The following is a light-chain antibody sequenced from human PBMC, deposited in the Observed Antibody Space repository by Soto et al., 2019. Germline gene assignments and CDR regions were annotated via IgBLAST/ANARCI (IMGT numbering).Light chain of an antibody. V-gene: IGKV1-5*03. CDR2: KAS. J-gene: IGKJ1*01. CDR3: QPYNSYPWK. Sequence: DIQMTQSPSTLSASVGDRVTITCRASQSISSWLAWYQQKPGKAPKLLIYKASSLEGRVPSRFSGSGSGTEFTLTITSLQPDDFATYDCQPYNSYPWKFGQGTKVEIK. CDR1: QSISSW.